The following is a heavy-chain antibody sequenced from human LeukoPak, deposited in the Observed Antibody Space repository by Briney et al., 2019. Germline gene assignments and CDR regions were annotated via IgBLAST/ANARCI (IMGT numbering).Heavy chain of an antibody. CDR3: AKPGKRRVVTITDFDY. J-gene: IGHJ4*02. V-gene: IGHV3-30*18. Sequence: GGSLRLSCATSGFTFSYYGMHWVRQAPGRGLEWVAVISHDGSNKYYADSVKGRSTISRDNSKNTLYLQMNSLRPEDTSVYYCAKPGKRRVVTITDFDYWGQGTLVTVSS. CDR2: ISHDGSNK. D-gene: IGHD3-22*01. CDR1: GFTFSYYG.